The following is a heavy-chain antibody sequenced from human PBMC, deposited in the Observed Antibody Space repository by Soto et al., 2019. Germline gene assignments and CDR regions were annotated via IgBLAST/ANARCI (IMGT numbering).Heavy chain of an antibody. Sequence: TSETLSLTCAVYGGSFSGYYWSWIRQPPGKGLEWIGEINHSGSTNYNPSLKSRVTISVDTSKNQFSLKLSSVTAADTAVYYCGRGSSGGYPRRSWFDPWGQGTLVTVSS. D-gene: IGHD6-25*01. V-gene: IGHV4-34*01. J-gene: IGHJ5*02. CDR3: GRGSSGGYPRRSWFDP. CDR1: GGSFSGYY. CDR2: INHSGST.